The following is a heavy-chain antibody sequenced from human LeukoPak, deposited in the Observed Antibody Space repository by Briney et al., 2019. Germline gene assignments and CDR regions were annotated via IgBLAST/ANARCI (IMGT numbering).Heavy chain of an antibody. CDR3: ARHSSSSGYYEDAFDI. J-gene: IGHJ3*02. D-gene: IGHD3-22*01. CDR1: GGSISGYY. CDR2: IYYSGST. Sequence: SETLSLTCTVSGGSISGYYWSWIRQPPGKGLEWIGYIYYSGSTNYNPSLKSRVTISVDTSKNQFSLKLSSVTAADTAVYYCARHSSSSGYYEDAFDIWGQGTMVTVSS. V-gene: IGHV4-59*08.